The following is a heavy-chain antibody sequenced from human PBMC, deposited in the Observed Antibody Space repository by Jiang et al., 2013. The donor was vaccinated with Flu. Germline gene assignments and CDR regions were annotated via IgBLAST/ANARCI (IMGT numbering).Heavy chain of an antibody. CDR1: GYTFSTSY. D-gene: IGHD3-16*01. CDR3: ARDLGAPSVWKWGDYFDY. J-gene: IGHJ4*02. CDR2: INPSGGTT. V-gene: IGHV1-46*01. Sequence: SGAEVKEPGASVRLSCQSSGYTFSTSYLHWVRQAPGRGLEWVGIINPSGGTTRCAQKFKGRVTMTRDTSTSSVYMELRSLTSDDTAVYYCARDLGAPSVWKWGDYFDYWGQGTRVTVSS.